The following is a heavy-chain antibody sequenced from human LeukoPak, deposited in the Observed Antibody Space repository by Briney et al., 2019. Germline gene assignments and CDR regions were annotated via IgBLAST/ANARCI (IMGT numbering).Heavy chain of an antibody. Sequence: GSLRLSCAASGFNFIDCSMNWVRQAPGKGLEWISYIGISSGNTKYADSVKGRFTISRDKARNSLYLQMNSRRVENTAVYYCARDHRYAFDNWGHGTLVTVSS. D-gene: IGHD5-12*01. CDR1: GFNFIDCS. J-gene: IGHJ4*01. CDR3: ARDHRYAFDN. V-gene: IGHV3-48*01. CDR2: IGISSGNT.